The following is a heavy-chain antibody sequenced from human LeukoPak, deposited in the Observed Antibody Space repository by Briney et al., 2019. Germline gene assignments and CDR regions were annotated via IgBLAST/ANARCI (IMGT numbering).Heavy chain of an antibody. D-gene: IGHD6-13*01. Sequence: GGSLRLSCAASGFTFSSFVMSWVRQAPGKGLEWVSVIYSGGSTYYADSVKGRFTISRDNSKNTLYLQMNSLRAEDTAVYYCARVGSVAAAGIRDYWGQGTLVTVSS. CDR2: IYSGGST. J-gene: IGHJ4*02. CDR3: ARVGSVAAAGIRDY. V-gene: IGHV3-53*01. CDR1: GFTFSSFV.